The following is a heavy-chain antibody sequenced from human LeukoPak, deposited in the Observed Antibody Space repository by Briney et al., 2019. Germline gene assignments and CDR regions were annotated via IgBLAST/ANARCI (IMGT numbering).Heavy chain of an antibody. CDR1: GFTFSSYA. Sequence: AGGSLRLSCAASGFTFSSYAMSWVRQAPGKGLEWVSAISGSGGSTYYADSVKGRFTISRDNSKNTLYLQMNSLRAEDTAVYYCAKIPGGGSYARTYYYFDYWGQGTLVTVSS. V-gene: IGHV3-23*01. CDR2: ISGSGGST. D-gene: IGHD1-26*01. CDR3: AKIPGGGSYARTYYYFDY. J-gene: IGHJ4*02.